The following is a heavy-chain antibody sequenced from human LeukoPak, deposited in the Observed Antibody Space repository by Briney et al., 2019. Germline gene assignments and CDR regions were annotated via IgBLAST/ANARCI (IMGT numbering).Heavy chain of an antibody. CDR3: ARDRVNYYDSSGYLFDY. V-gene: IGHV1-18*01. J-gene: IGHJ4*02. CDR2: ISAYNGNT. D-gene: IGHD3-22*01. CDR1: GYTFTIYG. Sequence: ASVKVSCKASGYTFTIYGISWVRQAPGQGLEWMGWISAYNGNTNYAQKLQGRVTMTTDTSTSTAYMELRSLRSDDTAVYYCARDRVNYYDSSGYLFDYWGQGTLVTVSS.